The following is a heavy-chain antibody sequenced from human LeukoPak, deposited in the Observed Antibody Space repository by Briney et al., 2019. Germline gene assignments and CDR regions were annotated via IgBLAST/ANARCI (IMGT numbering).Heavy chain of an antibody. CDR2: MNPNSGNT. Sequence: GASVKVSCKASGYTFTSYDINWLRQATGQGLEWMGWMNPNSGNTGYAQKFQGRVTMTRNTSISTAYMELSSLRSEDTAVYYCARGDYDILTGPSSSNWFDPWGQGTLVTVSS. CDR1: GYTFTSYD. D-gene: IGHD3-9*01. J-gene: IGHJ5*02. V-gene: IGHV1-8*01. CDR3: ARGDYDILTGPSSSNWFDP.